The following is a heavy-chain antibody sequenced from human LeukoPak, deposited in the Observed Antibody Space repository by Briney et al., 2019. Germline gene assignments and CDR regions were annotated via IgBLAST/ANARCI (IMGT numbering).Heavy chain of an antibody. CDR1: GFTFDDYA. J-gene: IGHJ4*02. CDR2: INWDGSTT. D-gene: IGHD6-19*01. CDR3: ARDRSIAVDVGVDY. Sequence: PGGSLRLSCAASGFTFDDYAMNWVRQAPGKGLEWVSGINWDGSTTGYVDSVKGRFTISRDNAKNSLYLQMNSLRAEDTALYYCARDRSIAVDVGVDYWGQGTLVTVSS. V-gene: IGHV3-20*04.